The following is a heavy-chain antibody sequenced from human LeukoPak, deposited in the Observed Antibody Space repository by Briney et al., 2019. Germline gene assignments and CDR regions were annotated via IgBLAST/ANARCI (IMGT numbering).Heavy chain of an antibody. CDR2: IYYSGST. CDR3: AREEGYYGSGSYDVGYMDV. D-gene: IGHD3-10*01. CDR1: GGSISSNPYY. Sequence: SETLSLTCTVSGGSISSNPYYWGWIRQPPGKGLEWIGSIYYSGSTYYNPSLKIRVTISIDTSKNQFSLKLRSVTAADTAVYYCAREEGYYGSGSYDVGYMDVWGKGTTVTISS. V-gene: IGHV4-39*07. J-gene: IGHJ6*03.